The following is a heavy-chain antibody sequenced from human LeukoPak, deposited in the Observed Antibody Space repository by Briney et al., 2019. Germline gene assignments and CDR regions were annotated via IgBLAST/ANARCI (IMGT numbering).Heavy chain of an antibody. CDR3: AKAYYGSGSPLDSFDA. V-gene: IGHV3-30*18. CDR1: GFTFSSYG. J-gene: IGHJ5*02. D-gene: IGHD3-10*01. CDR2: ISYDGSKK. Sequence: GGSLTLSCAASGFTFSSYGMHWVRQAPGKGLVGVAIISYDGSKKYYGVSVKGRFTIARDNSKNTLYLQMNSLRAEDTAVYYCAKAYYGSGSPLDSFDAWGQGTLVTVSA.